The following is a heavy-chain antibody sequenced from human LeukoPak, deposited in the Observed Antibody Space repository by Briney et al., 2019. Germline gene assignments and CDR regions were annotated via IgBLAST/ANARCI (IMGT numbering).Heavy chain of an antibody. J-gene: IGHJ4*02. V-gene: IGHV1-69*13. Sequence: ASVKVSCKASGGTFSSYAISWVRQAPGQGLEWMGGIIPIFGTASYAQKFQGRVTITADESTSTAYMELSSLRSEDTAVYYCVRGELIYGSGTLYPSQFDYWGQGTLVTVSS. D-gene: IGHD3-10*01. CDR1: GGTFSSYA. CDR2: IIPIFGTA. CDR3: VRGELIYGSGTLYPSQFDY.